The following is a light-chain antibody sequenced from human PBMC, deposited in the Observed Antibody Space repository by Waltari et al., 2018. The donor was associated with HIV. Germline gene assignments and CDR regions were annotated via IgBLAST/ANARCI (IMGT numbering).Light chain of an antibody. V-gene: IGLV1-44*01. CDR3: AAWDDKLTGWV. CDR2: DNN. Sequence: QSVLTQPPSASGPPGQRVTISCSGDTSNIGTNAATWYQHLPGTDPKLLLHDNNQRPSGVPDRFSGAKSGTAASLAISGLQSEDEADYYCAAWDDKLTGWVVGGGTKLTV. CDR1: TSNIGTNA. J-gene: IGLJ3*02.